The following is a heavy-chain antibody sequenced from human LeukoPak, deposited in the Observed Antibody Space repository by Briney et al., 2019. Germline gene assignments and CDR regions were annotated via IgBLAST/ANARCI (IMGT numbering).Heavy chain of an antibody. D-gene: IGHD3-10*01. CDR3: ATVDYYGSGGYDY. J-gene: IGHJ4*02. V-gene: IGHV3-21*01. CDR1: GFTFSSYS. CDR2: ISSSSSYI. Sequence: GGSLRLSCAASGFTFSSYSMNWVRQAPGKGLEWVSFISSSSSYIYYADSVKGRFTISRDNAKNSLYLQMNSLRAEDTAVYYCATVDYYGSGGYDYWGQGTLVTVSS.